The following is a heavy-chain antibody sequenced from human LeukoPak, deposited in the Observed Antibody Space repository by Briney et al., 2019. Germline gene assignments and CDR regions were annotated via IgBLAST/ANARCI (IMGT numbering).Heavy chain of an antibody. V-gene: IGHV5-51*01. CDR2: IYPGDSDI. CDR1: GYSFTRYW. CDR3: ARYSPAYYADY. J-gene: IGHJ4*02. D-gene: IGHD3-9*01. Sequence: RLGGSLKIPCKGSGYSFTRYWIGWVGRMPGKGLEWMGIIYPGDSDIRYSPSFQGQVTISADKSISTAYLQWSSLKASDTAIYYCARYSPAYYADYWGQGTLVTVSS.